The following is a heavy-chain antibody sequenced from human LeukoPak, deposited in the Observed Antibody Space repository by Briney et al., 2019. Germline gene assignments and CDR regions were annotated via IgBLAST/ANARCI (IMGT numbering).Heavy chain of an antibody. CDR3: ARDGVGELWGTFDY. V-gene: IGHV3-7*04. Sequence: GGSLRLSCAASGFNFSSYWMSWVRQAPGKGLEWVANIKEDGSEKYYVDSVKGRFTISRDNAKNSLYLQVNSLRAEDTAVYYCARDGVGELWGTFDYWGQGTLVTVSS. CDR1: GFNFSSYW. D-gene: IGHD5-18*01. J-gene: IGHJ4*02. CDR2: IKEDGSEK.